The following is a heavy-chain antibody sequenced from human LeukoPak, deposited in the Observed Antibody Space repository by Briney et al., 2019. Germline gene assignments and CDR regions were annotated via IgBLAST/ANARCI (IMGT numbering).Heavy chain of an antibody. J-gene: IGHJ4*02. D-gene: IGHD2/OR15-2a*01. CDR1: GFTFSSYE. CDR2: ISSSGSTI. Sequence: PGGSLRLSCAASGFTFSSYEMNWVRQAPGKGLEWVSYISSSGSTIYYADSVKGRFTISRDNAKNSLYLQMNSLRAEDTAVYYCARERNSYFDYWGQGTLVTVSS. V-gene: IGHV3-48*03. CDR3: ARERNSYFDY.